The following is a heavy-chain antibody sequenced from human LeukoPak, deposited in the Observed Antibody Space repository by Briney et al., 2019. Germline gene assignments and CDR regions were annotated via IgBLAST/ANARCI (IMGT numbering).Heavy chain of an antibody. V-gene: IGHV3-9*01. Sequence: PGGSLRLSCAASGLTFDDYAMHWVRQAPGKGLEWVSGISWNSGSIGYADSVKGRFTISRDNAKNSLYLQMNSLRAEDTALYYCAKGLGGGVLMVYAAIDFWGQGTLVTVSS. CDR3: AKGLGGGVLMVYAAIDF. D-gene: IGHD2-8*01. J-gene: IGHJ4*02. CDR1: GLTFDDYA. CDR2: ISWNSGSI.